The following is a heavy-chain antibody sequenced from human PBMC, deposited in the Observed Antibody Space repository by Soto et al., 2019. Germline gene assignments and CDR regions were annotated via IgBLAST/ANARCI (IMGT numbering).Heavy chain of an antibody. CDR3: ARGSFYDFWSGYGY. V-gene: IGHV4-31*03. Sequence: LSLTCTVSGGSISSGGYYWSWIRQHPGKGLEWIGYIYYSGSTYYNPSLKSRVTISVDTSKNQFSLKLSSVTAADTAVYYCARGSFYDFWSGYGYWGQGTLVTVSS. J-gene: IGHJ4*02. CDR2: IYYSGST. D-gene: IGHD3-3*01. CDR1: GGSISSGGYY.